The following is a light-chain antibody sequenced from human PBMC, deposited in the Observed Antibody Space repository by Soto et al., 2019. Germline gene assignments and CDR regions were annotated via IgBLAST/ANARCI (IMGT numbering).Light chain of an antibody. CDR2: HAS. CDR3: QQYDSSSST. Sequence: EIVLTQSPGTLSLSPGERATLSCRASQSVASNYLAWYQQKPGQAPRLLIYHASNRATGIPDRFSGSGSGTDFSLTISRLEPEDFAMYYCQQYDSSSSTFGQGTKLEIK. J-gene: IGKJ2*02. V-gene: IGKV3-20*01. CDR1: QSVASNY.